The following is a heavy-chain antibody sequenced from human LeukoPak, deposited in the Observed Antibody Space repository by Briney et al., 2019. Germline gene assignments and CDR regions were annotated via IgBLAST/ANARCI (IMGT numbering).Heavy chain of an antibody. V-gene: IGHV1-2*02. J-gene: IGHJ4*02. CDR3: ARLAGGLYQFDY. CDR1: GYTFTAYY. Sequence: ASVKVSCKASGYTFTAYYIHWVRQAPGQGREWRGWINPNSGDTNYAQKFQGRVTMTRDTSISTAYMELRRLRSDDTAVYYCARLAGGLYQFDYWGQGALVTVSS. CDR2: INPNSGDT. D-gene: IGHD2-2*01.